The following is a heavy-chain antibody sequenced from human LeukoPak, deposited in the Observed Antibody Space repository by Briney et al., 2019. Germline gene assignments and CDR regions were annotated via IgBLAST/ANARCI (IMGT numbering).Heavy chain of an antibody. V-gene: IGHV4-39*01. CDR3: ARLSSAPYYYGSGRENWFDP. CDR2: IYYSGST. J-gene: IGHJ5*02. CDR1: GGSISSSSYY. D-gene: IGHD3-10*01. Sequence: SETLSLTCTVSGGSISSSSYYWGWIRQPPGKGLEWIGSIYYSGSTYYNPSLKSRVTIPVDTSKNQFSLKLSSVTAADTAVYYCARLSSAPYYYGSGRENWFDPWGQGTLVTVSS.